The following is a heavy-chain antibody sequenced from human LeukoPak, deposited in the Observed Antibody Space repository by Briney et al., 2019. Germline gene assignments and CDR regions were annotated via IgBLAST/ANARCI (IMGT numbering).Heavy chain of an antibody. CDR2: IYYSGST. CDR3: ARGRSSCYDANWFDP. D-gene: IGHD6-13*01. CDR1: GGSISSYY. Sequence: PSETLSLTCTVSGGSISSYYWSWIRQPPGKGLEWIGYIYYSGSTNYNPSLKSRVTMSVDTSKNQFSLRLSSVTAADTAVYYCARGRSSCYDANWFDPWGQGTLVTVSS. V-gene: IGHV4-59*12. J-gene: IGHJ5*02.